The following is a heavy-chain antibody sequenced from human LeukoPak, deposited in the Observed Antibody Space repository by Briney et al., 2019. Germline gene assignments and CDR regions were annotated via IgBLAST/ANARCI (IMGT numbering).Heavy chain of an antibody. J-gene: IGHJ4*02. Sequence: SETLSLTCTVSGDSISTCHWNWIRKPPGKGLEWIGYMQSTGNSNYNPSLKNRVNIFVDMSKNHFVLNLRSVTAADTAVYYCARDKRHSYGRYFDPWGQGMLVTVSS. D-gene: IGHD5-18*01. V-gene: IGHV4-59*01. CDR3: ARDKRHSYGRYFDP. CDR1: GDSISTCH. CDR2: MQSTGNS.